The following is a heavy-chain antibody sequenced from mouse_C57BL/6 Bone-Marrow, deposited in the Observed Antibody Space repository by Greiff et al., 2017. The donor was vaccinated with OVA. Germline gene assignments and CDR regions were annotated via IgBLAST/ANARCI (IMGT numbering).Heavy chain of an antibody. CDR3: TTRQLRLDY. J-gene: IGHJ2*01. Sequence: VQLKESGAELVRPGASVKLSCTASGFNIKDYYMHWVKQRPEQGLEWIGRIDPEDGDTEYAPKFQGKATMTADTSSNPAYLQLSSLTSEDAAVYYCTTRQLRLDYWGQGTTLTVSS. CDR2: IDPEDGDT. V-gene: IGHV14-1*01. D-gene: IGHD3-2*02. CDR1: GFNIKDYY.